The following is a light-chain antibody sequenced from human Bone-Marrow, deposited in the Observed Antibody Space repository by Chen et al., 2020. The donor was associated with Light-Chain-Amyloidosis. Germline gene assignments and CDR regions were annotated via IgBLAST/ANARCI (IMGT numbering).Light chain of an antibody. V-gene: IGKV3-11*01. CDR3: QQRSNWPPYT. J-gene: IGKJ2*01. CDR2: DAS. CDR1: QSVSSY. Sequence: EIVLTQSPATLSLSPGERATLSCRASQSVSSYLAWYQQKPGQAPRLLIYDASNRATGLPARFSGSGSGTGFTRTISSLEPEDFAVYYCQQRSNWPPYTFGQRTKLEIQ.